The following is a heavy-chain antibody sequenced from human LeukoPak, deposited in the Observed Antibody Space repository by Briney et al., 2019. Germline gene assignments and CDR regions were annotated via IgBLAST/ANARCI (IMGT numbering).Heavy chain of an antibody. Sequence: PGGSLRLSCAASGFTFDDYAMHWVRQAPGKGLEWVSLISWDGGSTSYADSVKGRFTISLDNSKNSLYLQMNSLRAEDTALYYCAKDNSYGLMPYYFDYWGQGTLVTVSS. CDR3: AKDNSYGLMPYYFDY. CDR1: GFTFDDYA. V-gene: IGHV3-43D*03. CDR2: ISWDGGST. J-gene: IGHJ4*02. D-gene: IGHD5-18*01.